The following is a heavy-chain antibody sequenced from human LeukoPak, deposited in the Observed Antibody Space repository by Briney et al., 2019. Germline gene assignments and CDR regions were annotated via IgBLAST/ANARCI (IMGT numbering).Heavy chain of an antibody. Sequence: PSETLSLTCTVSGASINTYYWNWIRQPPGKGLEWIGSIYYAGSTNYNPSLKSRVTISLDTSKSHFSLNLNSVTAADTSVYYCARGGRAFDVWGQGTLISVSP. V-gene: IGHV4-59*12. J-gene: IGHJ3*01. CDR2: IYYAGST. CDR3: ARGGRAFDV. CDR1: GASINTYY.